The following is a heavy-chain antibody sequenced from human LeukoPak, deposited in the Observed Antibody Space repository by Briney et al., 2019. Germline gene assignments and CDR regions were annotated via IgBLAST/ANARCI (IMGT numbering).Heavy chain of an antibody. CDR1: GYTFTGYY. V-gene: IGHV1-2*02. Sequence: GASVKVSCKASGYTFTGYYMHWVRQAPGQGLEWMGWINPNSGGTNYAQKFQGRVTITADKSTSTAYMELSSLRSEDTAVYYCARERYCSSTSCYPGYYYYGMDVWAKGPRSPSPQ. CDR2: INPNSGGT. D-gene: IGHD2-2*01. CDR3: ARERYCSSTSCYPGYYYYGMDV. J-gene: IGHJ6*04.